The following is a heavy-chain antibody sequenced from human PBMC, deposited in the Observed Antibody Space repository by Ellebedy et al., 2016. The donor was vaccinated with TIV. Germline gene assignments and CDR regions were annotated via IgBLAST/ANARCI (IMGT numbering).Heavy chain of an antibody. Sequence: GESLKISXAASGFTVSGNYMNWVRQAPGKGLEWVSVVYSGGNTYYADSVKGRFTISRDNSKNTVDLQMNSLRAEDTAVYYCARDSRPYYDTSGPDYWGQGTLVTVSS. J-gene: IGHJ4*02. V-gene: IGHV3-66*01. CDR3: ARDSRPYYDTSGPDY. D-gene: IGHD3-22*01. CDR2: VYSGGNT. CDR1: GFTVSGNY.